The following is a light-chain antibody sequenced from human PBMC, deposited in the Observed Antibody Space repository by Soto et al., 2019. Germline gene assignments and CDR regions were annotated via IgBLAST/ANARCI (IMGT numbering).Light chain of an antibody. V-gene: IGLV2-14*01. CDR1: YSDIGAYNY. Sequence: QSALTQPPSASGSPGQSVTIPCTGTYSDIGAYNYVSWYQQRPGEAPKLIIYEVSNRPSGVSNRFSGSKSGNTASLTISGLQAEDEADYYCSSYTSSSTLVVFGGGTKVTVL. CDR3: SSYTSSSTLVV. J-gene: IGLJ2*01. CDR2: EVS.